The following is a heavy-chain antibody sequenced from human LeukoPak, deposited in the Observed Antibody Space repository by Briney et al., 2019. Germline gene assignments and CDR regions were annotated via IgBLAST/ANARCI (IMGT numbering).Heavy chain of an antibody. CDR2: INHSGST. D-gene: IGHD5-12*01. V-gene: IGHV4-34*01. CDR1: GGSFSGYY. CDR3: ARGRAQWLRLGNYYFDY. Sequence: SETLSLTCAVHGGSFSGYYWSWIRQPPGKGLEWIGEINHSGSTNYNPSLKSRVTISVDTSKNQFSLKLSSVTAADTAVYYCARGRAQWLRLGNYYFDYWGQGTLVTVSS. J-gene: IGHJ4*02.